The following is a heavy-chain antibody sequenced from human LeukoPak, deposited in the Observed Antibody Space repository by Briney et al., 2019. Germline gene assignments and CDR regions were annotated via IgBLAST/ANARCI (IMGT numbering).Heavy chain of an antibody. V-gene: IGHV4-38-2*01. J-gene: IGHJ4*02. CDR2: IYHSGST. CDR1: GYSIRSDYN. D-gene: IGHD1-1*01. CDR3: ARSTAPSPIFDS. Sequence: KSSETLSLTCAVSGYSIRSDYNWGWIRQPPRKGLQWIGHIYHSGSTYYNPSLKSRVTISLDTSKNQFSLKLTSMTAADTAISYCARSTAPSPIFDSWGQVTLVTVSS.